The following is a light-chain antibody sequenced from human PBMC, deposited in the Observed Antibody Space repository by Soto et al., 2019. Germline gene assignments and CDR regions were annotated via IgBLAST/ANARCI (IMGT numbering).Light chain of an antibody. J-gene: IGLJ2*01. Sequence: QSALTQPPSAPGSPGQSVTISCAGTSSDVGSYIFVSWYQHHPGKAPKLLIYEITKRPPGVSDRFSGSKSGNTASLTVSGLQVEDEADYYCSLYAGGNNVIFGGGTKLTVL. CDR3: SLYAGGNNVI. CDR2: EIT. CDR1: SSDVGSYIF. V-gene: IGLV2-8*01.